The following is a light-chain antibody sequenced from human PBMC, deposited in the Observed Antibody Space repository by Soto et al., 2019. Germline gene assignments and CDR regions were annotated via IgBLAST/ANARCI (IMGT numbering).Light chain of an antibody. CDR1: SSDVGSYNL. Sequence: QSALTQPASVSGSPGQSITISCTGTSSDVGSYNLVSWYQQHPGKAPKLMIYEGSKRPSAVSNRFSGSKSGNTASLTISGLQAEDEADYYCCSYAGNSLYVFGTGTKATVL. J-gene: IGLJ1*01. CDR2: EGS. V-gene: IGLV2-23*01. CDR3: CSYAGNSLYV.